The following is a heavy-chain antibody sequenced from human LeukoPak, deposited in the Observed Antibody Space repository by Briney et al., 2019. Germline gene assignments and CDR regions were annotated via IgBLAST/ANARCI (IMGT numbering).Heavy chain of an antibody. V-gene: IGHV3-21*04. J-gene: IGHJ6*03. CDR2: ISTSSSYI. D-gene: IGHD6-13*01. Sequence: GGSLRLSCAASGFTFSSYSMSWVRQAPGKGLEWVSSISTSSSYIYYADSVKGRFTISRHKAKNSLYLQMNSLRAEDTAVYYCAKDRVATERYYMDVWGKGTTVTISS. CDR1: GFTFSSYS. CDR3: AKDRVATERYYMDV.